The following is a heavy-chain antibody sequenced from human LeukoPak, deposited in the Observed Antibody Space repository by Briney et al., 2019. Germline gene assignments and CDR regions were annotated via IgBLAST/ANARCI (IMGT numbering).Heavy chain of an antibody. CDR3: ARDSGSYNGWATGGYFDL. CDR1: GFTVSSNY. J-gene: IGHJ2*01. Sequence: GGSLRLSCAASGFTVSSNYMSWVRQAPGKGLEWVSVIYSGGSTYYADSVKGRFTISRDNSKNTLYLQMNSLRAEDTAVYYCARDSGSYNGWATGGYFDLWGRGTLVTVSS. V-gene: IGHV3-53*01. CDR2: IYSGGST. D-gene: IGHD1-26*01.